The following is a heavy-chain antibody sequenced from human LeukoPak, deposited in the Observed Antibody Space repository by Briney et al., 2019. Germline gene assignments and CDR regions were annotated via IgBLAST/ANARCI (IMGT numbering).Heavy chain of an antibody. CDR3: ARLGSYHDF. V-gene: IGHV4-4*09. Sequence: SETLSLACTVSGGSISSHYWSWIRQPPERGLEWMGHVHTSGGSTYYPSLKTRLTMSIDTSRSQLSLKLTSVTAADTAVYFCARLGSYHDFWGQGALVTVSS. CDR2: VHTSGGS. J-gene: IGHJ4*02. D-gene: IGHD1-26*01. CDR1: GGSISSHY.